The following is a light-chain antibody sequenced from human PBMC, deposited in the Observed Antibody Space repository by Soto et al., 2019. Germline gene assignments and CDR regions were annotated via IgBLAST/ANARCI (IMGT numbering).Light chain of an antibody. CDR3: AAWDDSLRV. CDR1: SSNIGTHY. V-gene: IGLV1-47*01. Sequence: QSVLTQPPSASGTPGQRGTISCSGSSSNIGTHYVYWYQQLPGTAPKLLIFRNDQRPSGVPDRFSGSKSGTSASLAISGLRSEDEAEYYCAAWDDSLRVFGGGTKLTVL. J-gene: IGLJ3*02. CDR2: RND.